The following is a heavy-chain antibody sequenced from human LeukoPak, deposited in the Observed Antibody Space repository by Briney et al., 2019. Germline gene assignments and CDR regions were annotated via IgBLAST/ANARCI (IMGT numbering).Heavy chain of an antibody. Sequence: GGSLRLSCAASGFTVSSNYMSWVRQAPGKGLEWVAVISYDGSNKYYADSVKGRFTISRDNSKNTLYLQMNSLRAEDTAVYYCARRVGASYYFDYWGQGTLVTVSS. D-gene: IGHD1-26*01. J-gene: IGHJ4*02. CDR2: ISYDGSNK. CDR1: GFTVSSNY. CDR3: ARRVGASYYFDY. V-gene: IGHV3-30*03.